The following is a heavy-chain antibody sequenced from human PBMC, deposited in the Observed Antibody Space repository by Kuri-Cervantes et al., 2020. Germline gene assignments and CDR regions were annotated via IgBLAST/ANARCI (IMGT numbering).Heavy chain of an antibody. CDR1: GFTFSSYW. CDR2: IRQDSSEI. J-gene: IGHJ4*02. V-gene: IGHV3-7*01. D-gene: IGHD2-2*01. Sequence: GESLKISCAASGFTFSSYWMSWVRQAPGKGLESVANIRQDSSEIFYADSVRGRFTISRDNAKNSVYPQMNSLRAEDTAMYYCARDHATSWSVRDSWGQGTLVTVSS. CDR3: ARDHATSWSVRDS.